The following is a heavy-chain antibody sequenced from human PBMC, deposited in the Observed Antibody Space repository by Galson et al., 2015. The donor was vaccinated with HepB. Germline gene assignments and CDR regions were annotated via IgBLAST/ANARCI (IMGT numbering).Heavy chain of an antibody. CDR1: GGSISAYY. V-gene: IGHV4-59*01. CDR3: ARAGGRPHAFDI. CDR2: IYYSGST. J-gene: IGHJ3*02. D-gene: IGHD4-23*01. Sequence: ETLSLTCSVSGGSISAYYWSWIRQPPGKGLECMGYIYYSGSTNYNPSLKSRVTISVDTSKNQFSLKLSSVTAADTALYYCARAGGRPHAFDIWGQGTMVTVSS.